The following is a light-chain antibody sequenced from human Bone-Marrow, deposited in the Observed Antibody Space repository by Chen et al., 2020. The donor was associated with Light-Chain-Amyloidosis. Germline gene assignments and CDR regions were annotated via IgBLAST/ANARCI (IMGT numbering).Light chain of an antibody. V-gene: IGLV3-21*02. CDR2: DDS. J-gene: IGLJ3*02. CDR1: NIGSTS. CDR3: QVWDRSSDRPV. Sequence: SYVLTQPSSVSVAPGQTATIACGGNNIGSTSVHWYQKTPGQAPLLVVYDDSDRPSGIPERLSGCNSGNTATLTISRVEAGDEADYYCQVWDRSSDRPVFGGGTKLTVL.